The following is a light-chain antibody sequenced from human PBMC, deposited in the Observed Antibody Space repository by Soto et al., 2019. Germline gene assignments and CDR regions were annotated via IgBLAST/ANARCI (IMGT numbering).Light chain of an antibody. CDR3: QQYSDSSGA. CDR2: NAS. Sequence: DIQVTQSPSTLSASVGDRVTITCGASQSIGTWLAWYQQKPGKAPKLLIFNASTLESGVPSRFSGSGSGTDFTLTISSLQPDDFATYYCQQYSDSSGAFGQGTKLDIK. CDR1: QSIGTW. J-gene: IGKJ1*01. V-gene: IGKV1-5*01.